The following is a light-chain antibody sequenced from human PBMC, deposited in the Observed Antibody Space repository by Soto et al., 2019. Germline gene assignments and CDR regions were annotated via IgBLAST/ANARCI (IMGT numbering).Light chain of an antibody. CDR2: EVS. V-gene: IGLV2-14*03. CDR1: SSDVGGYNC. J-gene: IGLJ1*01. Sequence: QSALTQPASVSGSPGQSITISCTGTSSDVGGYNCVSWYQQHPGKAPKLMIYEVSNRPSGDSDRFSGSKSGNTASLTISGLQAEDEADYYCSSYTSSSTPYVFGSGTKLTVL. CDR3: SSYTSSSTPYV.